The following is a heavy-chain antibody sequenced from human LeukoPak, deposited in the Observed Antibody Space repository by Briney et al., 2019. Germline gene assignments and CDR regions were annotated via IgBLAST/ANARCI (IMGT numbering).Heavy chain of an antibody. CDR1: GGSISSGDYY. CDR2: IYYSGST. V-gene: IGHV4-30-4*08. J-gene: IGHJ5*02. D-gene: IGHD3-22*01. Sequence: SQTLSLTCTVSGGSISSGDYYWSWIRQPPGKGLEWIGYIYYSGSTYYDPSLKSRVTISVDTWKNQFSLKLTSVTAADTAVYYCARVAWYYYDSSGYSNWFDPWGQGTLVTVSS. CDR3: ARVAWYYYDSSGYSNWFDP.